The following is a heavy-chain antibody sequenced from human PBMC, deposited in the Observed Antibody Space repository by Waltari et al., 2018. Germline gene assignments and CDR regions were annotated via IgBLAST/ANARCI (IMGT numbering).Heavy chain of an antibody. CDR3: ARSGGPRYYFRSGSYCDY. CDR2: ISYDGNEK. Sequence: QVQVVESGGGVVRPGRSLTLSCAASGFTFSNYAMHWVRLAPGKGLEWVAIISYDGNEKSYANSLKGRFTISRDNSKKTLYLQMNSLRPDDTAVYYCARSGGPRYYFRSGSYCDYWGQGTLVAVSS. V-gene: IGHV3-30*01. CDR1: GFTFSNYA. D-gene: IGHD3-10*01. J-gene: IGHJ4*02.